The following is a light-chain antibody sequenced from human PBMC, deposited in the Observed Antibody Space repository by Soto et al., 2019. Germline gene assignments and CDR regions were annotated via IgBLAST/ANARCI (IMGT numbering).Light chain of an antibody. Sequence: QPVLTQPPSASGTPGQRVTISCSGSSSNIGSNTVNWYQQLPGTAPKPLIYSNNQRPSEVPDRFSGSKPGTPASLAISGLQSEDEADYYCAAWDDSLNGVVFGGGTKLTVL. V-gene: IGLV1-44*01. CDR2: SNN. CDR3: AAWDDSLNGVV. CDR1: SSNIGSNT. J-gene: IGLJ2*01.